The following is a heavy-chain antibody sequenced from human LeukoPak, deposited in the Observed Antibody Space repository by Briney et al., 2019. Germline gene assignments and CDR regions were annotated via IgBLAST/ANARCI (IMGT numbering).Heavy chain of an antibody. Sequence: ASVKVSCKASGGTFSSYAISWVRQAPGQGLEWMGWISAYNGNTNYAQKLQGRVTMTTDTSTSTAYMELRSLRSDDTAVYYCARDYGGYYYGMDVWGQGTTVTVSS. V-gene: IGHV1-18*01. J-gene: IGHJ6*02. CDR1: GGTFSSYA. D-gene: IGHD3-10*01. CDR2: ISAYNGNT. CDR3: ARDYGGYYYGMDV.